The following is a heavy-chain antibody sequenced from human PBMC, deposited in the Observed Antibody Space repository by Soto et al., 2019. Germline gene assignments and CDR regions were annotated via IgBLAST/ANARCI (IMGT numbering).Heavy chain of an antibody. V-gene: IGHV5-51*01. J-gene: IGHJ6*02. Sequence: PGESLKISCQGSGYSFTSYWIGWVRQMPGKGLEWMGIIYPGDSDTRYSPSFQGQVTISADKSISTAYLQWSSLKASDTAMYYCARPNKYSSSSGMVIDYYGMDVWGQGTTVTVSS. CDR2: IYPGDSDT. D-gene: IGHD6-6*01. CDR1: GYSFTSYW. CDR3: ARPNKYSSSSGMVIDYYGMDV.